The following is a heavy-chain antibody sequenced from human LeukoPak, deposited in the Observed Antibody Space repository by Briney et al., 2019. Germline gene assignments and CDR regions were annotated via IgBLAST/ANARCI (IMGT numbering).Heavy chain of an antibody. CDR1: GGSISSSSYY. D-gene: IGHD2-15*01. J-gene: IGHJ4*02. CDR2: IYYSGST. Sequence: SETLSLTCTVSGGSISSSSYYWGWIRQPPGKGLEWIGSIYYSGSTYYNPSLKSRVTISVDTSKNQFSLKLSSVTAADTAVYYCARVLGYCSGGSCYNIDYWGQGTLVTVSS. CDR3: ARVLGYCSGGSCYNIDY. V-gene: IGHV4-39*01.